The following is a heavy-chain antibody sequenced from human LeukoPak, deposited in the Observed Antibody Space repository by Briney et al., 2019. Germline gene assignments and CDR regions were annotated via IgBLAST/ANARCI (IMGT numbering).Heavy chain of an antibody. CDR1: GYTFTGYY. CDR3: ARDLGYPVPASLPDY. D-gene: IGHD2-2*01. Sequence: ASVKVSCKACGYTFTGYYMHWVRQAPGQGLEWMGWINPNSGGTNYAQKFQGRVTMTRDTSISTAYMELSRLRSDDTAVYYCARDLGYPVPASLPDYWGQGTLVTVSS. CDR2: INPNSGGT. J-gene: IGHJ4*02. V-gene: IGHV1-2*02.